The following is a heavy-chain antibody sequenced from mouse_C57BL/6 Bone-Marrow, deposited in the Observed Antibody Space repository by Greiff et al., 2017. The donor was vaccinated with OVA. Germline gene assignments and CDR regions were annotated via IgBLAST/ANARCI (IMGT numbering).Heavy chain of an antibody. CDR2: IYPRDGST. D-gene: IGHD3-3*01. J-gene: IGHJ3*01. V-gene: IGHV1-85*01. Sequence: VQLQQSGPELVKPGASVKLSCKASGYTFTSYAINWVKQRPGQGLEWIGWIYPRDGSTKYNEKFKGKATLPVDTSSSTAYMELHSLTAEDSAVYCCARRGTAWFAYWGQGTLVTVSA. CDR3: ARRGTAWFAY. CDR1: GYTFTSYA.